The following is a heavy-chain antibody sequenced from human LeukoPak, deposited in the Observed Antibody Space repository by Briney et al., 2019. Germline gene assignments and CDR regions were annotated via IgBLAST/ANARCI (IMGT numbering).Heavy chain of an antibody. D-gene: IGHD3-10*01. CDR2: ISWNSGSI. CDR3: AKDYGSGSYRYYFDY. V-gene: IGHV3-9*01. Sequence: GGSLRLSCAASGFTFSSYAMSWVRQAPGKGLEWVSGISWNSGSIGYADSVKGRFTISRDNAKNSLYLQMNSLRAEDTALYYCAKDYGSGSYRYYFDYWGQGTLVTVSS. CDR1: GFTFSSYA. J-gene: IGHJ4*02.